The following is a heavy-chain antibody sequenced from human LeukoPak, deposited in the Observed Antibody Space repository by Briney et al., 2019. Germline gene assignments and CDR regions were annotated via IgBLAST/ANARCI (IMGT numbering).Heavy chain of an antibody. CDR1: GFTFGSYA. D-gene: IGHD6-19*01. CDR2: IFGSRGSA. J-gene: IGHJ4*02. Sequence: GGSLRLSCEASGFTFGSYAMYWVRQAPGKGLEWVAGIFGSRGSAHYADSAKGRFTISRDNSKNTVYLQINSLRAEDTAVYYCGKTTTGYSSGQKPAWPVDYWGQGTLVTVSS. V-gene: IGHV3-23*01. CDR3: GKTTTGYSSGQKPAWPVDY.